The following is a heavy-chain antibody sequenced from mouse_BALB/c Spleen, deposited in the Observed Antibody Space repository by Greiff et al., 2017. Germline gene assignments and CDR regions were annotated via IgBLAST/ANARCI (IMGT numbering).Heavy chain of an antibody. J-gene: IGHJ3*01. CDR2: IYWDDDK. CDR1: GFSLSTSGMG. V-gene: IGHV8-12*01. D-gene: IGHD4-1*01. CDR3: ARRAGAGTPFAY. Sequence: QVTLKESGPGILQPSQTLSLTCSFSGFSLSTSGMGVSWIRQPSGKGLEWLAHIYWDDDKRYNPSLKSRLTISKDTSRNQVFLKITSVDTADTATYYCARRAGAGTPFAYWGQGTLVTVSA.